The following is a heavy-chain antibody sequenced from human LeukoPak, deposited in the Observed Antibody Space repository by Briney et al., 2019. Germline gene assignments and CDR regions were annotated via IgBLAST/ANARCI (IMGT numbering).Heavy chain of an antibody. J-gene: IGHJ4*02. CDR1: GGSINSGDYY. Sequence: SQTLSLTCTVSGGSINSGDYYWSWIRQPPGKGLEWIGYIYYSGSTYYNPSLESRITISMDTAKNQFSLKVSSVTASDTAVYYCARAETDHYYFDYLGQGILVTVSS. D-gene: IGHD3-10*01. CDR3: ARAETDHYYFDY. V-gene: IGHV4-30-4*01. CDR2: IYYSGST.